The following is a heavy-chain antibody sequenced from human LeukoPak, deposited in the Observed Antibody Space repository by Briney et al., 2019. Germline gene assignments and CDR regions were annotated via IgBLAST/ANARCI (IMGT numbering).Heavy chain of an antibody. J-gene: IGHJ6*04. CDR3: AELGITMIGGV. D-gene: IGHD3-10*02. V-gene: IGHV3-23*01. CDR2: ISGSGGST. Sequence: GGSLRLSCAASGFTFSSYAMSWVRQAPGKGLERVSAISGSGGSTYYADSVKGRFTISRDNAKNSLYLQMNSLRAEDTAVYYCAELGITMIGGVWGKGTTVTISS. CDR1: GFTFSSYA.